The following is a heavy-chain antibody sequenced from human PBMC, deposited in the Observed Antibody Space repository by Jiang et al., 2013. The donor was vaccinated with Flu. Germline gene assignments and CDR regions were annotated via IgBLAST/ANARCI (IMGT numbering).Heavy chain of an antibody. CDR1: GGSISSGSYY. CDR3: ARVIVGAITRHNWFDP. J-gene: IGHJ5*02. CDR2: IYTSGST. D-gene: IGHD1-26*01. Sequence: LSLTCTVSGGSISSGSYYWSWIRQPAGKGLEWIGRIYTSGSTNYNPSLKSRVTISVDTSKNQFSLKLSSVTAADTAVYYCARVIVGAITRHNWFDPWGQGTLVTVSS. V-gene: IGHV4-61*02.